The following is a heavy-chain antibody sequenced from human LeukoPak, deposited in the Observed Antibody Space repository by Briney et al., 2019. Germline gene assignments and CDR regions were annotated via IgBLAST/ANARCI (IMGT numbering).Heavy chain of an antibody. CDR1: GFTFSNAW. CDR2: IKSKTDGGTT. Sequence: GGSLRLSCAASGFTFSNAWMSWVRQAPGKGLEWVGRIKSKTDGGTTDYAAPVKGRFTIPRDDSKNTLYLQMNSLKTEDTAVYYCTTDPENYYDSSGYYWGFDYWGQGTLVTVSS. V-gene: IGHV3-15*01. D-gene: IGHD3-22*01. J-gene: IGHJ4*02. CDR3: TTDPENYYDSSGYYWGFDY.